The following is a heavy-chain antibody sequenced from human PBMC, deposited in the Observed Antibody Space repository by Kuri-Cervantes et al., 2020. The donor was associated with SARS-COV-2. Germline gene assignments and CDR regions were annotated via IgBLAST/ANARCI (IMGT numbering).Heavy chain of an antibody. V-gene: IGHV1-2*04. CDR2: INPNSGST. D-gene: IGHD2-21*01. J-gene: IGHJ3*02. CDR1: GYTFTDYY. CDR3: ARSTAFRRLVVISQGGAFDI. Sequence: ASVKVSCKATGYTFTDYYMHWVRQAPGQGLAWMGWINPNSGSTNYAQKLQGWITMTRDTSISTGYMSLSRLRSDDTAVYYCARSTAFRRLVVISQGGAFDIWGQGTLVTVSS.